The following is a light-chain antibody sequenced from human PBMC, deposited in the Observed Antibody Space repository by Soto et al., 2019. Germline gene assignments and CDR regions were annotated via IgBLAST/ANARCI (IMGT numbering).Light chain of an antibody. CDR2: GAS. CDR3: HRHETYPVA. CDR1: RDMGTW. Sequence: TQMTQSPSTLSASVGDSVSITCRARRDMGTWWVRIREKEGRAPNLLIYGASTLAGGVPSRFSGSGSGTDFPLTVSSLEHDGFATYYCHRHETYPVAFGGGTKVDIK. V-gene: IGKV1-5*03. J-gene: IGKJ4*01.